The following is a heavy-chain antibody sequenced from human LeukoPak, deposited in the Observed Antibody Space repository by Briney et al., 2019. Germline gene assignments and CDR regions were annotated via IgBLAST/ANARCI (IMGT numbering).Heavy chain of an antibody. CDR3: ARGGCGTTSCYGDPGLDP. V-gene: IGHV3-23*01. CDR1: GFTFSSYA. CDR2: LSGTGGST. Sequence: GGSLRLSCAASGFTFSSYAMSWVRQAPGKGLEWVSTLSGTGGSTYYADSVKGRFTISRDNSKNTLYLQVSSLRAEDTAVYYCARGGCGTTSCYGDPGLDPWGQGTLVIVSS. D-gene: IGHD2-2*01. J-gene: IGHJ5*02.